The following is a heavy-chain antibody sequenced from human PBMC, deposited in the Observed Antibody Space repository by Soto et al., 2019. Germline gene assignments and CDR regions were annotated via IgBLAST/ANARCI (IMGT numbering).Heavy chain of an antibody. D-gene: IGHD4-17*01. CDR3: ARDLLDTTVDYYFDS. CDR1: GGSLSSGTYY. CDR2: IYHSGSS. J-gene: IGHJ4*02. Sequence: SETLSLTCTVSGGSLSSGTYYWSWIRQPPGKGLEWIGYIYHSGSSQSNPSLKSRVTISIDTSKNQFSLELRSVTAADTAVYYCARDLLDTTVDYYFDSWGPGRLVNGS. V-gene: IGHV4-30-4*01.